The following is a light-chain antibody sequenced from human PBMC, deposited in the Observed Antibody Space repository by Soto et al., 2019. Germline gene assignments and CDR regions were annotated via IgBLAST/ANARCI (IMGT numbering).Light chain of an antibody. CDR3: QQYNSNPPLS. J-gene: IGKJ4*01. CDR2: KAS. CDR1: QSVSSW. V-gene: IGKV1-5*03. Sequence: DIQMTQSPSTLSASVGDRVTITCRASQSVSSWLAWYQQKPGKAPKLLIYKASSLESGVPSRFSGSGSGTEFTLTISSLQPDDFATYYCQQYNSNPPLSFGGGTKVEIK.